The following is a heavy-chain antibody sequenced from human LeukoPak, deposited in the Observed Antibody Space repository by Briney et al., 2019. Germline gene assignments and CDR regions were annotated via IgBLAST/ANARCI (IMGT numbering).Heavy chain of an antibody. CDR1: GGSISSSSYY. J-gene: IGHJ6*02. CDR3: ARQALLRGSYGMDV. Sequence: SETLSLTCTVSGGSISSSSYYWGWIRQPPGKGLEWIGSIYYSGSTYYNPSLKSRVTISVDTSKNRFSLELSSVTAADTAVFYCARQALLRGSYGMDVWGQGTTVTVSS. D-gene: IGHD1-26*01. V-gene: IGHV4-39*01. CDR2: IYYSGST.